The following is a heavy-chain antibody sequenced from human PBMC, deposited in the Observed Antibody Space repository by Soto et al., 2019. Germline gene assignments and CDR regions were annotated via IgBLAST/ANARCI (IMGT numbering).Heavy chain of an antibody. D-gene: IGHD5-12*01. J-gene: IGHJ4*02. V-gene: IGHV1-2*02. CDR3: GRGRSGQIVVFY. CDR1: GYTFTGHY. Sequence: ASVKVSCKASGYTFTGHYIHWVREAPEQGPEWMGEIGPESGATRYAQKFQGRVTMTMDMSITTVYMELSNLSPDDTAVYYCGRGRSGQIVVFYWAQGTPVTVSS. CDR2: IGPESGAT.